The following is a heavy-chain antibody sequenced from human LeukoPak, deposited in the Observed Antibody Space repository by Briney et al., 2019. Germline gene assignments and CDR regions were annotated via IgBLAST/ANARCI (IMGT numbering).Heavy chain of an antibody. CDR2: ISGSGGST. J-gene: IGHJ4*02. V-gene: IGHV3-23*01. CDR1: GFTFSSYA. D-gene: IGHD1-1*01. CDR3: ARVPERPFDY. Sequence: GGSLRLSCAASGFTFSSYAMSWVRQAPGKGPEWVSAISGSGGSTYYTDSVKGRFTISRDNSKNTLYLQMNSLRADDTAVYYCARVPERPFDYWGQGTLVTVSS.